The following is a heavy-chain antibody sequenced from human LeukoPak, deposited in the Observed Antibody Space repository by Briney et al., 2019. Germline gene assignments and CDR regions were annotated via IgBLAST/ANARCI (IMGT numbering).Heavy chain of an antibody. CDR3: TRFNSNTKWFDP. D-gene: IGHD3-3*01. CDR2: IYTSGST. J-gene: IGHJ5*02. CDR1: GGSISSYY. V-gene: IGHV4-4*07. Sequence: SETLSLTCTVSGGSISSYYWSWIRQPAGKGLEWIGRIYTSGSTNYNASLKSRVSMSVDTSKNQFSLKLSSVTAEDTAVYYCTRFNSNTKWFDPWGQGTLVTVSS.